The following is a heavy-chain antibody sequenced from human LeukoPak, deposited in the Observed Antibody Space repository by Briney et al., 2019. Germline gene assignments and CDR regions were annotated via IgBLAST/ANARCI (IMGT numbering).Heavy chain of an antibody. V-gene: IGHV3-66*01. J-gene: IGHJ4*02. CDR2: IYSGGST. CDR1: GFTVSSND. CDR3: ARDTGYSSSWYDSDY. Sequence: TGGSLRLSCAASGFTVSSNDMSWVRQAAGKGLEWVSVIYSGGSTYYADSVKGRFTISRDNSKNTLYLQMNSLRAEDTAVYYCARDTGYSSSWYDSDYWGQGTLVTVSS. D-gene: IGHD6-13*01.